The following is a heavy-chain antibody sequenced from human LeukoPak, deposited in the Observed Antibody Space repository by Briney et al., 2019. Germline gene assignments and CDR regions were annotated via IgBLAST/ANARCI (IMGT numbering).Heavy chain of an antibody. V-gene: IGHV1-8*01. CDR2: MNPNSGNT. Sequence: ASVKVSCKASGYSFTSFDINWVRQATGQGLEWMGWMNPNSGNTDYAQKFQGRVTMTRNTSISTAYMELSSLRSEDTAVYYCARRRGTFWGAGYYFDSWGQGTLVIVSS. CDR3: ARRRGTFWGAGYYFDS. CDR1: GYSFTSFD. D-gene: IGHD3-16*01. J-gene: IGHJ4*02.